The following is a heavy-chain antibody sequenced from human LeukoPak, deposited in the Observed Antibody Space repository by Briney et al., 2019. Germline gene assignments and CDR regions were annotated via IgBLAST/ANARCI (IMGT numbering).Heavy chain of an antibody. CDR2: IKSKTDGGTT. V-gene: IGHV3-15*07. Sequence: KSGGSLRLSCAASGFTFSSYAMNWVRQAPGKGREWVGRIKSKTDGGTTDYAAPVKGRFTISRDDSKNTLYLQMNSLKTEDTAVYYCSTTYYYDSSEGYWGQGTLVTVSS. J-gene: IGHJ4*02. CDR1: GFTFSSYA. CDR3: STTYYYDSSEGY. D-gene: IGHD3-22*01.